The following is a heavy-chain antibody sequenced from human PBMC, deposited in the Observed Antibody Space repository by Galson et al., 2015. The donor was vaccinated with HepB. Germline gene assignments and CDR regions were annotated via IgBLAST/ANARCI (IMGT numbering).Heavy chain of an antibody. J-gene: IGHJ4*02. CDR2: INPSGGST. CDR3: ARLEGIAAAGTKEGDY. D-gene: IGHD6-13*01. CDR1: GYTFTSYY. V-gene: IGHV1-46*03. Sequence: SVKVSCKASGYTFTSYYMHWVRQAPGQGLEWMGIINPSGGSTSYAQKFQGRVTMTRDTSTSTVYMELSSLRSEDTAVYYCARLEGIAAAGTKEGDYWGQGTLVTVSS.